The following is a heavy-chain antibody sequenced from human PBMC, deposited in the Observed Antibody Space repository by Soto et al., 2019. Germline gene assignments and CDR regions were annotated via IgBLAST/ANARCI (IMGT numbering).Heavy chain of an antibody. Sequence: GESLKISCKGSGYSFTRYWISWVRQMPGKGLEWMGRIDPSDSYTNYSPSFQGHVTISADKSISTAYLQWSSLKASDTAMYYCARSPAIVVVTAIDPYYYYGMDVWGQGTTVTVSS. CDR3: ARSPAIVVVTAIDPYYYYGMDV. CDR1: GYSFTRYW. V-gene: IGHV5-10-1*01. J-gene: IGHJ6*02. CDR2: IDPSDSYT. D-gene: IGHD2-21*02.